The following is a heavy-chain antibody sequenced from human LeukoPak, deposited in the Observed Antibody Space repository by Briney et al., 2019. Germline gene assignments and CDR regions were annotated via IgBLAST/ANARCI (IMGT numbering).Heavy chain of an antibody. Sequence: PSETLSLTCTVSGGSISTYYWSWIRQPPGKGLEWIGYIYYTGSTSYNPSLKSRVTISVDTSTNQFSLKVSSVTAADTAMYYCARPVRGPWGQGTLVTVSS. CDR1: GGSISTYY. V-gene: IGHV4-59*12. CDR2: IYYTGST. J-gene: IGHJ5*02. CDR3: ARPVRGP.